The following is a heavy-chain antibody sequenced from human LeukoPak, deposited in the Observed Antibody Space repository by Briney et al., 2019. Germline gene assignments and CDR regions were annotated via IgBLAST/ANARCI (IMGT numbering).Heavy chain of an antibody. V-gene: IGHV1-69*13. CDR1: GYTFTSYA. D-gene: IGHD3-10*01. J-gene: IGHJ4*02. CDR3: ASIYGSGSYFDY. Sequence: ASVKVSCKASGYTFTSYAISWVRQAPGQGLEWMGGIIPIFGTANYAQKFQGRVTITADESTSTAYMELSSLRSEDTAVYYCASIYGSGSYFDYWGQGTLVTVSS. CDR2: IIPIFGTA.